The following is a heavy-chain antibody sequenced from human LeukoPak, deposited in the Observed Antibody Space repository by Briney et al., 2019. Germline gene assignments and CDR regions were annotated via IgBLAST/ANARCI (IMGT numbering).Heavy chain of an antibody. CDR3: ARDHYYDSSGYINWFDP. J-gene: IGHJ5*02. CDR1: GYTFTSYA. D-gene: IGHD3-22*01. V-gene: IGHV1-3*01. CDR2: INAGNGNT. Sequence: ASVTVSCTASGYTFTSYAMHWVRQAPGQRLGWMGWINAGNGNTKYSQKFQGRVTITRDTSASTAYVELSSLRSEDTAVYYCARDHYYDSSGYINWFDPWGQGTLVTVSS.